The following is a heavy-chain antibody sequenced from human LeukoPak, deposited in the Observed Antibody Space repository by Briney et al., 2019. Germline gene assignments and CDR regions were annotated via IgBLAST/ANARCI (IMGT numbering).Heavy chain of an antibody. CDR2: ISGSGGST. CDR1: GFTFSSYG. V-gene: IGHV3-23*01. D-gene: IGHD1-26*01. J-gene: IGHJ4*02. CDR3: TTAPRDGNYDDY. Sequence: PGGTLRLSCAASGFTFSSYGMSWVRQAPGKGLEWVSAISGSGGSTYYADSVKGRFTISRDNSKNTLYLQMNSLKTEDTAVYYCTTAPRDGNYDDYWGQGTLVTVSS.